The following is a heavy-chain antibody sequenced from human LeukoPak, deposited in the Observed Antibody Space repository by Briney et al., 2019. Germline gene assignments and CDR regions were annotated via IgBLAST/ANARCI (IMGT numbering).Heavy chain of an antibody. Sequence: ASVKVSCKASGYTLTSYYMHWVRQAPGQGLEWRGRINPSGGSTSYAQKFQGRVTMTRDTSTSTVYMELSSLRSEDTAVYYCARDRMDYGDSGWFDPWGQGTLVTVSS. J-gene: IGHJ5*02. CDR2: INPSGGST. D-gene: IGHD4-17*01. V-gene: IGHV1-46*01. CDR3: ARDRMDYGDSGWFDP. CDR1: GYTLTSYY.